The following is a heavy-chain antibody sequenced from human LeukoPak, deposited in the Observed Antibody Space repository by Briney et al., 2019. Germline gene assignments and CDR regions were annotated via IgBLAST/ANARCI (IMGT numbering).Heavy chain of an antibody. J-gene: IGHJ4*02. CDR3: AKGDYYDPKFDY. CDR1: GFTFSSYA. D-gene: IGHD3-22*01. V-gene: IGHV3-23*01. CDR2: ISASGGST. Sequence: GGSLRLSCEASGFTFSSYAMSWVRQAPGKGLEWVSAISASGGSTYYADSVKGRFTISRDNSKNTLYLQMNSLRAEDTAVYYCAKGDYYDPKFDYWGQGTLVTVSS.